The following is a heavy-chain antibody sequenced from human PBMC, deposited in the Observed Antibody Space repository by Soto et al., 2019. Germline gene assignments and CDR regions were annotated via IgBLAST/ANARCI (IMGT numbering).Heavy chain of an antibody. CDR3: AKDVLGDFDY. Sequence: EVQLLESGGGLVQPGGSLRLSCAASGFTFSSYAMSWVRQAPGKGLEWVSAISGSGGSTYYADSVKGRFTISRDNSKNTPYLQINRLRTEDTALKYCAKDVLGDFDYWGQGTLVTVSS. V-gene: IGHV3-23*01. CDR2: ISGSGGST. CDR1: GFTFSSYA. J-gene: IGHJ4*02.